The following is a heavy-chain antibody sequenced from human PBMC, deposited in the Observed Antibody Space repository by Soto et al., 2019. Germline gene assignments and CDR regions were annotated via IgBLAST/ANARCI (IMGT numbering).Heavy chain of an antibody. CDR3: AKDVGIAVAGTIDY. CDR2: IYYSGST. CDR1: GGSISSGGYY. Sequence: PSETLSLTCTVSGGSISSGGYYWSWIRQHPGKGLEWIGYIYYSGSTYYNPSLKSRVTISVDTSKNQFSLKLSSVTAADTAVYYCAKDVGIAVAGTIDYRGQGTLVTVSS. J-gene: IGHJ4*02. D-gene: IGHD6-19*01. V-gene: IGHV4-31*03.